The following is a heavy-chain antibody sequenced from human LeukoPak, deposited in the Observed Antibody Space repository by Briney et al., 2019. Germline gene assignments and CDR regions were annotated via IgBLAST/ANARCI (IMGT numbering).Heavy chain of an antibody. CDR1: GGTFSSYA. Sequence: GASVKVSCKASGGTFSSYAISWVRQAPGQGLEWMGGIIPIFGTANYAQKFQGRVTITADKSTSTAYMELSSLRSEDTAVYYCARAQGGYSYGPTDYWGQGTLVTVSS. D-gene: IGHD5-18*01. CDR3: ARAQGGYSYGPTDY. J-gene: IGHJ4*02. CDR2: IIPIFGTA. V-gene: IGHV1-69*06.